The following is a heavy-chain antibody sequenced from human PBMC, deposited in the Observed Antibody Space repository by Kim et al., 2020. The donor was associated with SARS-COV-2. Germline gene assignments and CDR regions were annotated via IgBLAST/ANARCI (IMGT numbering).Heavy chain of an antibody. J-gene: IGHJ6*02. Sequence: KGRFTISRDNAKNSLYLQMNSLRVEDTALYYCAKEMGGGRPYYGAGNGMDVWGQGTTVTVSS. V-gene: IGHV3-9*01. CDR3: AKEMGGGRPYYGAGNGMDV. D-gene: IGHD3-10*01.